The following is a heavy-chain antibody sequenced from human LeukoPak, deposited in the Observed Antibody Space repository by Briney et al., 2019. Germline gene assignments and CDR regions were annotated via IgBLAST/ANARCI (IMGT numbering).Heavy chain of an antibody. CDR1: GYSISSGYY. V-gene: IGHV4-38-2*02. Sequence: PSETLSLTCTVSGYSISSGYYWGWIRQPPGKGLEWIGSIYHSGSTYYNPSLKSRVTISVDTSKNQFSLKLSSVTAADTAVYYCASLRVDYYDSSGYYCDAFDIWGQGTMVTVSS. CDR2: IYHSGST. D-gene: IGHD3-22*01. CDR3: ASLRVDYYDSSGYYCDAFDI. J-gene: IGHJ3*02.